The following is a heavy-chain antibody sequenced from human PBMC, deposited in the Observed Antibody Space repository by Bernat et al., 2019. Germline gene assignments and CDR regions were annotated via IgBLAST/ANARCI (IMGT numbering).Heavy chain of an antibody. J-gene: IGHJ4*02. CDR3: ARDPRLGSEIDF. CDR2: ISATSDTT. CDR1: GFTFSSYS. Sequence: EVQLVESGGGLVKPGGSLRLSCAASGFTFSSYSMNWVRQAPGKGLEWVSSISATSDTTHYAASVKGRFVISRDNSRNTLSLQMDSLRAEDTAIYYCARDPRLGSEIDFWGLGTLVTVSS. V-gene: IGHV3-23*04. D-gene: IGHD3-10*01.